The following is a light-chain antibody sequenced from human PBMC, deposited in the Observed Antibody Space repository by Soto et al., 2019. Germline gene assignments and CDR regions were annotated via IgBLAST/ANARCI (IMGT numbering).Light chain of an antibody. Sequence: ESVLTQSPATLSFSPLERRNLSCRASQSVSSYLAWYQQKPGQAPRLLIYDASNRATGIPARFSGSGSETDFTLTISSLEPEDFAVYYCQHRMNWPLTFGQGTRLEI. CDR1: QSVSSY. V-gene: IGKV3-11*01. CDR3: QHRMNWPLT. J-gene: IGKJ5*01. CDR2: DAS.